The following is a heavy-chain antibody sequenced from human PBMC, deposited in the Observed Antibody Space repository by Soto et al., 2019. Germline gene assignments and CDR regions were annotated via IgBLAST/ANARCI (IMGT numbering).Heavy chain of an antibody. V-gene: IGHV5-51*01. D-gene: IGHD2-15*01. CDR1: GHSVTTYW. CDR2: IYPDDSDT. CDR3: ARRYPSGGWGYYFDS. Sequence: PGESLKISCEGSGHSVTTYWIAWVRQRPGKGLEYMGIIYPDDSDTKYSPSFQGQVTISADKSLSTAYLQWSSLKASDTAMYFCARRYPSGGWGYYFDSWGQGTLVTVSS. J-gene: IGHJ4*02.